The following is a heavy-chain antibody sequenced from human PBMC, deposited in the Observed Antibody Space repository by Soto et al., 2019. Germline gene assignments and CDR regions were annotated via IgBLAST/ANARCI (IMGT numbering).Heavy chain of an antibody. Sequence: SETLSLTCTVSGGSISSYYWSWIRQPPGKGLEWLGYIYYSGSTNYNPSLKSRVTISVDTSKNQFSLKLSSVTAADTAVYYCARFGYSSGWYYFDYWGQGTLVTVSS. CDR3: ARFGYSSGWYYFDY. V-gene: IGHV4-59*01. D-gene: IGHD6-19*01. CDR2: IYYSGST. J-gene: IGHJ4*02. CDR1: GGSISSYY.